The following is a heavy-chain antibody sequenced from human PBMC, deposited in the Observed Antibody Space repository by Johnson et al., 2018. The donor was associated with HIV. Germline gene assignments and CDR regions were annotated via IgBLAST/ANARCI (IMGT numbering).Heavy chain of an antibody. V-gene: IGHV3-9*01. CDR2: ISWNSGSI. CDR1: GFTFDDYA. J-gene: IGHJ3*02. CDR3: ARVLRGYDAFDI. D-gene: IGHD6-25*01. Sequence: VQLVESGGGLVQPGRSLRLSCAASGFTFDDYAMHWVLQAPGKGLEWVSGISWNSGSIGYADSVKGRFTISRDNAKNSLYLQMNSLRADDTAVYYCARVLRGYDAFDIWGQGTRVTVSS.